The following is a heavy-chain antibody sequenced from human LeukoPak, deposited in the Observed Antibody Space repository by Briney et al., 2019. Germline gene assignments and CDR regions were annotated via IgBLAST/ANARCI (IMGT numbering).Heavy chain of an antibody. Sequence: PGGSLRLSCAASGLTFSTYTMTWVRQAPGKGLEWGSSISSSSRYIYSADSMKGRSTISRDNARNSVYLQMNSLRAEDTAVYYCARSRSALDSWGQGALVTVSS. CDR3: ARSRSALDS. J-gene: IGHJ5*01. CDR1: GLTFSTYT. V-gene: IGHV3-21*01. CDR2: ISSSSRYI. D-gene: IGHD2-2*01.